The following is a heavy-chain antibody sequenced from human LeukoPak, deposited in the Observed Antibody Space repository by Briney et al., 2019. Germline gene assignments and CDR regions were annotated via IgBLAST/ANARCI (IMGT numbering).Heavy chain of an antibody. CDR3: ARLGYVGDTAVD. D-gene: IGHD5-18*01. V-gene: IGHV4-31*03. CDR2: IYYSGST. Sequence: PSETLSLTCTVSGGSISSGGYYWSWIRQHPGKGLEWIGYIYYSGSTYYNPSLKSRVTISVDTSKNQFSLKLSSVTAADTAVYYCARLGYVGDTAVDWGQGTLVTVSS. CDR1: GGSISSGGYY. J-gene: IGHJ4*02.